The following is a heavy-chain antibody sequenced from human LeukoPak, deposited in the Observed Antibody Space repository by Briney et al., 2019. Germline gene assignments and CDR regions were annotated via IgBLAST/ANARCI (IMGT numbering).Heavy chain of an antibody. CDR1: GGSISSYY. V-gene: IGHV4-4*09. J-gene: IGHJ4*02. D-gene: IGHD6-13*01. CDR3: ARLGSSWSDFDY. Sequence: SETLSLACTVSGGSISSYYWSWIRQPPGKGLEWIGYIYTSGSTNYDPSLKSRVTISVDTSKNQFSLKLSSVTAADTAVYYCARLGSSWSDFDYWGQGTLVTVSS. CDR2: IYTSGST.